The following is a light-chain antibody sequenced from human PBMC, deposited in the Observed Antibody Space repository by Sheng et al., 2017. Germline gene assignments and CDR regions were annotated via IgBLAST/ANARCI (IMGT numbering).Light chain of an antibody. V-gene: IGLV3-25*03. J-gene: IGLJ3*02. CDR1: ALPKQY. CDR3: QSADSGSTFWV. Sequence: SSELKQPPSVSVSPGQTATISCSGDALPKQYAYWYQQKPGQAPILIIYKDTERPSGIPERFSGSSSGTTVTLTVSGVQAEDEADYYCQSADSGSTFWVFGGGTRLTVL. CDR2: KDT.